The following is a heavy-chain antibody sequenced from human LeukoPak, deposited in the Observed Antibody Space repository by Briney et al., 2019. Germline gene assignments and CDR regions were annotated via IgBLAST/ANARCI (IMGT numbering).Heavy chain of an antibody. CDR2: IKEDGSEK. D-gene: IGHD3-10*01. CDR3: ARGGALGY. J-gene: IGHJ4*02. Sequence: GGSLRLSCAASGFTFSSHWMSWVRQAPGKGLEWVANIKEDGSEKYYVGSVKGRFTISRDNAKNSLYLQMNSLRAEDTAVYYCARGGALGYWGQGTLVTVSS. CDR1: GFTFSSHW. V-gene: IGHV3-7*01.